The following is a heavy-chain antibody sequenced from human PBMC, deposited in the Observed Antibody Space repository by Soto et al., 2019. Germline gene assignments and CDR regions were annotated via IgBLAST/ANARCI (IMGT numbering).Heavy chain of an antibody. Sequence: EVQLVESGGGLVEPGGSLRLSCAASGFTFSSYWMHWVRQAPGKGLVWVSRITSDGSSTSYADSVKGRFTISRDNAKNTLYLQMNSVRAEDTAVYYCARVVPGNCTGCTRYYYYYRDVWGKGTTVTVSS. CDR3: ARVVPGNCTGCTRYYYYYRDV. CDR2: ITSDGSST. V-gene: IGHV3-74*01. D-gene: IGHD2-8*02. CDR1: GFTFSSYW. J-gene: IGHJ6*03.